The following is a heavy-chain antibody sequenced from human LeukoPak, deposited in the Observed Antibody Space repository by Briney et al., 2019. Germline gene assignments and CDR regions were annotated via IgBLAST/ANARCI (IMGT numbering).Heavy chain of an antibody. D-gene: IGHD7-27*01. CDR3: ARGTGDGGFDY. CDR2: ISSSSGTI. J-gene: IGHJ4*02. V-gene: IGHV3-48*01. CDR1: GYMFSDYG. Sequence: PGGSLRLSCAASGYMFSDYGINWVRQAPGKGLESVSYISSSSGTINYADSVKGRFTISRDNAKNSLFLQMNSLRADDTAVYYCARGTGDGGFDYWGQGTLVTVSS.